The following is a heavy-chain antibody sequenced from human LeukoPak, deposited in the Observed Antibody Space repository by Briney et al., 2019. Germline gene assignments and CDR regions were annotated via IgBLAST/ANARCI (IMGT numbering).Heavy chain of an antibody. D-gene: IGHD1-26*01. CDR1: GFTFSSFW. J-gene: IGHJ4*02. Sequence: PGGSLRLSCAASGFTFSSFWMSWVRQAPGKGLEWVSYISSSSSTIYYADSVKGRFTISRDNAKNSLYLQMNSLRAEDTAVYYCARGRYYGDGDYFDYWGQGTLVTVSS. V-gene: IGHV3-48*01. CDR2: ISSSSSTI. CDR3: ARGRYYGDGDYFDY.